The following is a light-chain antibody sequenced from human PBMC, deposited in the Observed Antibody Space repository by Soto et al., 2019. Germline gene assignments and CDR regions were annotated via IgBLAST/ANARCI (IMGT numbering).Light chain of an antibody. CDR3: QQYYTYSRP. Sequence: DIHMTQSPATLSASVGDRVTIACRASQSISNWLAWYQQKPGKAPKLLIHDASSLESGVPSKFSGSGYGTEFTLTISSLQPDDFATYYCQQYYTYSRPFGQGTKVDI. CDR2: DAS. CDR1: QSISNW. J-gene: IGKJ1*01. V-gene: IGKV1-5*01.